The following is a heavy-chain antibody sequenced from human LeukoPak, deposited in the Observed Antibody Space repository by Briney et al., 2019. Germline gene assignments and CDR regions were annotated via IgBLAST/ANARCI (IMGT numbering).Heavy chain of an antibody. J-gene: IGHJ6*03. Sequence: PGGSLRLSCAASGFTVSSNYMSWVRQAPGKGLEWGSVIYSGGSTYYADSVKGRFTISRDNSKNTLYLRMNSLRAEDTAVYYCERDRGSIAALYYMDVWGKGTTVTVSS. CDR1: GFTVSSNY. CDR3: ERDRGSIAALYYMDV. CDR2: IYSGGST. V-gene: IGHV3-53*01. D-gene: IGHD6-6*01.